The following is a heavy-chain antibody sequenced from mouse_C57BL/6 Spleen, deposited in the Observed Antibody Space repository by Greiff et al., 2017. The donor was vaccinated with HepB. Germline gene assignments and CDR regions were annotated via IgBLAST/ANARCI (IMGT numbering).Heavy chain of an antibody. V-gene: IGHV1-80*01. CDR2: IYPGDGDT. Sequence: QVQLKHSGAELVKPGASVKISCKASGYAFSSYWMNWVKQRPGKGLEWIGQIYPGDGDTNYNGKFKGKATLTADKSSSTAYMQLSRLTSEDSAVYFCAREADYYGSSPYAMDYWGQGTSVTVSS. CDR1: GYAFSSYW. D-gene: IGHD1-1*01. CDR3: AREADYYGSSPYAMDY. J-gene: IGHJ4*01.